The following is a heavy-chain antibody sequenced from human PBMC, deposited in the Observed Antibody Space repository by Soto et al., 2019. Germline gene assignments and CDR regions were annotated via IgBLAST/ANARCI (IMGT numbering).Heavy chain of an antibody. CDR2: TYYRSKWYN. CDR3: ARVGIAVAGTLSGNNWFDP. CDR1: GDSVSSNSAA. D-gene: IGHD6-19*01. Sequence: SQTLSLTCAISGDSVSSNSAAWNWIRQSPSRGLEWLGRTYYRSKWYNDYAVSVKSRITINPDTSKNQFSLQLNSVTPEDTAVYYCARVGIAVAGTLSGNNWFDPWGQGTLVTVSS. J-gene: IGHJ5*02. V-gene: IGHV6-1*01.